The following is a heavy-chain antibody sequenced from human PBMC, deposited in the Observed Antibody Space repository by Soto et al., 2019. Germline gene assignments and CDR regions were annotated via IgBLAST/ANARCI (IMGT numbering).Heavy chain of an antibody. CDR1: GGNIISYE. V-gene: IGHV3-48*03. J-gene: IGHJ4*02. D-gene: IGHD6-19*01. Sequence: PGGPQRHSYTASGGNIISYEMNWVRQAPGKGLEWVSYISSSGTTMYYADSVKGRFTISRDNAKKSLYLQMTSLRAEDTAVYYCARDQGQWLDYWGQGTLVTVSS. CDR3: ARDQGQWLDY. CDR2: ISSSGTTM.